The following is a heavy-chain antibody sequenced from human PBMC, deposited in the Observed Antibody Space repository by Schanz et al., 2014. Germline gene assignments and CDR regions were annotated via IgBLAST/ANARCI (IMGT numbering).Heavy chain of an antibody. J-gene: IGHJ6*02. CDR3: ARENTAVAGMPRVMDV. V-gene: IGHV1-2*06. CDR1: GYRFIGYY. Sequence: QVQLVQSGAEVKKPGASVKVSCKASGYRFIGYYVHWVRQAPGQGLEWMGRVSPYSGDTKYAQMVQGRVTMTTDTSISTAYMELSRLTPDDTAVFFCARENTAVAGMPRVMDVWGQGTTVTVTS. CDR2: VSPYSGDT. D-gene: IGHD6-19*01.